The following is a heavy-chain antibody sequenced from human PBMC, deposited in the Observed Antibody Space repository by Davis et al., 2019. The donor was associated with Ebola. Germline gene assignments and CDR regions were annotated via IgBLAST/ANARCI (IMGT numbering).Heavy chain of an antibody. CDR3: ARSRYFDWLGASFDY. D-gene: IGHD3-9*01. J-gene: IGHJ4*02. Sequence: GESLKISCAASGFTFSSNWMGWVRQAPGKGLEWVANMNQDGSEKYYVDSVKGRFTISRDNAKNSLYLQMNSLRAEDTAVYYCARSRYFDWLGASFDYWGQGTLVTVSS. V-gene: IGHV3-7*03. CDR1: GFTFSSNW. CDR2: MNQDGSEK.